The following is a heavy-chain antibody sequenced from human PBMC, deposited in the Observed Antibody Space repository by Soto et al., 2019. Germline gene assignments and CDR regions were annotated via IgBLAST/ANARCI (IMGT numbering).Heavy chain of an antibody. Sequence: VKVAGKPAGDTVTSKYIRWVRQSPGQGCEWMGCINPKSGGTNYPQKLKGRVTMTRDTSLSTVYMTLTRLTSDETAVSYCARDLAKGGGSAGFDYWGQGTLVTVSS. J-gene: IGHJ4*02. V-gene: IGHV1-2*02. D-gene: IGHD1-26*01. CDR3: ARDLAKGGGSAGFDY. CDR2: INPKSGGT. CDR1: GDTVTSKY.